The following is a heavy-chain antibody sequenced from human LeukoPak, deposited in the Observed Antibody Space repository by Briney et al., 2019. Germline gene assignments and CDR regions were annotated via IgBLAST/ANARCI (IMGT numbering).Heavy chain of an antibody. CDR1: GFSFGSYW. Sequence: GGSLRLSCVASGFSFGSYWMVWVRQAPGKGLEWVANMKHDGIEKYHVDSVKGRFTISRDNTKNSLYLHMSSLRVEDTAVYYCAREGREGYNYPALDFWGQGILVTVSS. J-gene: IGHJ4*02. CDR3: AREGREGYNYPALDF. CDR2: MKHDGIEK. V-gene: IGHV3-7*05. D-gene: IGHD5-24*01.